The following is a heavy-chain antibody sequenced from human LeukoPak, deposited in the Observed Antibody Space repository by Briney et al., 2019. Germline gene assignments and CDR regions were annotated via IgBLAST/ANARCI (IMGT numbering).Heavy chain of an antibody. CDR1: GYTFTSYH. V-gene: IGHV1-46*01. CDR2: ISPSGGTT. D-gene: IGHD2-15*01. CDR3: ARGRYCSGGSCYSGVPFFDY. J-gene: IGHJ4*02. Sequence: ASVKVSCKASGYTFTSYHMHWVRQAPGQGLEWMGIISPSGGTTNYAQKFRGRVTMTRDMSTSTVYMELSSLRSEDTAVYYCARGRYCSGGSCYSGVPFFDYWGQGTLVTVSS.